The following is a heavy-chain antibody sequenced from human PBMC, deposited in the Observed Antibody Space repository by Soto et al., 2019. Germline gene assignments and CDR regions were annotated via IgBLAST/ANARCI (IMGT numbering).Heavy chain of an antibody. J-gene: IGHJ6*02. CDR1: GGSVTSYY. V-gene: IGHV4-59*02. CDR3: ARERIVVVTAYSPYGMDV. Sequence: SETLSLTCTVSGGSVTSYYWSWIRQPPGKGMEWIAYIYYSGSTNYNPSLKSRVTVSVDMSKNQFSLKLSSVTAADTAVYYCARERIVVVTAYSPYGMDVWGQGTRVTVSS. CDR2: IYYSGST. D-gene: IGHD2-2*01.